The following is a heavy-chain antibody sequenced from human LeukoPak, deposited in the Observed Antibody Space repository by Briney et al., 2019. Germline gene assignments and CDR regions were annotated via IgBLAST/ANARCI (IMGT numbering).Heavy chain of an antibody. J-gene: IGHJ3*02. Sequence: GGSLRLSCAASGFTFSSYWMSWVRQAPGKGLEWVANIKPDGSEKYYVDSVKGRFTISRDNAKNSLYLQMNSLRAEDTAVYYCARDLRPYSGYDNLAFDIWGQGTRVTVSS. CDR1: GFTFSSYW. D-gene: IGHD5-12*01. CDR3: ARDLRPYSGYDNLAFDI. V-gene: IGHV3-7*01. CDR2: IKPDGSEK.